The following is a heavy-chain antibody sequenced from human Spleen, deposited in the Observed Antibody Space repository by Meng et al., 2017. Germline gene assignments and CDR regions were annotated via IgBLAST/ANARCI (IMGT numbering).Heavy chain of an antibody. Sequence: GGSLRLSCAASGFTFRNAWMNWVRQAPGKGLEWVGHIKHKSDGGTTNYAAPVKGRFIISRDDSKNTLYLQMNSLKTEDTAVYYCTSEYNSGWYAVDYWGQGTLVTVSS. J-gene: IGHJ4*02. CDR3: TSEYNSGWYAVDY. V-gene: IGHV3-15*01. D-gene: IGHD6-19*01. CDR2: IKHKSDGGTT. CDR1: GFTFRNAW.